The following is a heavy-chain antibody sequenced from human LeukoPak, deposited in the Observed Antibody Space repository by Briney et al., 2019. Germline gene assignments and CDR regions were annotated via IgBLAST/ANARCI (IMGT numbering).Heavy chain of an antibody. J-gene: IGHJ4*02. CDR3: ARLPYSSGWYVY. CDR1: GGSVSSGSYY. Sequence: SETLSLTCTVSGGSVSSGSYYWSWIRQPPGKGLEWIGYIYYSGSTNYNPSLKSRVTISVDTSKNQFSLKLSSVTAADTAVYYCARLPYSSGWYVYWGQGTLVAVSS. D-gene: IGHD6-19*01. CDR2: IYYSGST. V-gene: IGHV4-61*01.